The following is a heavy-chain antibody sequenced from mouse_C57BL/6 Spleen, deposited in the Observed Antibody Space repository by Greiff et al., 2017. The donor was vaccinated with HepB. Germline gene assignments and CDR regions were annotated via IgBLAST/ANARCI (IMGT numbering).Heavy chain of an antibody. D-gene: IGHD1-1*01. Sequence: VQLQQSGAELVKPGASVKLSCKASGYTFTSYWMHWVKQRPGRGLEWIGRIDPNSGGTKYNEKFKSKATLTVDKPSSTAYMQLSSLTSEDSAVYYCERRGGVMDYGSDAMDYWGQGTSVTVSS. CDR3: ERRGGVMDYGSDAMDY. CDR1: GYTFTSYW. J-gene: IGHJ4*01. V-gene: IGHV1-72*01. CDR2: IDPNSGGT.